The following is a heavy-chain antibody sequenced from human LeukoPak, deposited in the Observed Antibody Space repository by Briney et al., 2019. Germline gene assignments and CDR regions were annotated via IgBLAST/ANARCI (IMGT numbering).Heavy chain of an antibody. Sequence: PSETLSLTCTVSGISVSSSDSYWGWIRQPPGKGLEWIGSIYYTGNTYYNASLKSRVTISIDTSKNQISLRLTSVTAAETAMYYCARQTGSGLFTLPGGQGTLVTVSS. J-gene: IGHJ4*02. CDR1: GISVSSSDSY. CDR3: ARQTGSGLFTLP. D-gene: IGHD3/OR15-3a*01. CDR2: IYYTGNT. V-gene: IGHV4-39*01.